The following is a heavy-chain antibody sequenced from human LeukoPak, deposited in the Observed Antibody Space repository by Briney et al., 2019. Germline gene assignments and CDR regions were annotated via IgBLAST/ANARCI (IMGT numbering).Heavy chain of an antibody. V-gene: IGHV1-69*10. CDR1: GGTFSSYA. Sequence: ASVKVSCKASGGTFSSYAISWVRQAPGQGLEWMGGIIPILGTANYAQKFQGRVTITADKSTSTAYMELSSLRSEDTAVYYYARADIVVVPAAMPFGWFDPWGQGTLVTVSS. CDR2: IIPILGTA. J-gene: IGHJ5*02. CDR3: ARADIVVVPAAMPFGWFDP. D-gene: IGHD2-2*01.